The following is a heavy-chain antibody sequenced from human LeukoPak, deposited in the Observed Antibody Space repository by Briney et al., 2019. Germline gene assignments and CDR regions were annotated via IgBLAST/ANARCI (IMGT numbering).Heavy chain of an antibody. J-gene: IGHJ4*02. CDR2: IYYSGST. V-gene: IGHV4-31*03. CDR3: ARGQGGSGYYY. CDR1: GGSISSGGYY. D-gene: IGHD3-22*01. Sequence: SQTLSLTCTVSGGSISSGGYYWSWIRQHPGKGLEWIGYIYYSGSTYYNPSLKSRVTISVDTSKNQFSLRLTSVTAADTAVYYCARGQGGSGYYYWGQGTLVTVSS.